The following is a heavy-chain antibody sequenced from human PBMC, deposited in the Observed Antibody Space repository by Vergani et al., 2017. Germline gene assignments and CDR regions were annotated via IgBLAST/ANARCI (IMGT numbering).Heavy chain of an antibody. J-gene: IGHJ6*02. D-gene: IGHD6-19*01. CDR1: GFTFSSYS. CDR2: ISSSSSTI. V-gene: IGHV3-48*01. Sequence: EVQLVESGGGLVQPGGSLRLSCAASGFTFSSYSMNWVRQAPGKGLEWVSYISSSSSTIYYADSVKGRFTISKDNAKNSLYLQMNSLRAEDTAVYYCEGDKIAVGHYYYYGMDVWGQGTTVTVSS. CDR3: EGDKIAVGHYYYYGMDV.